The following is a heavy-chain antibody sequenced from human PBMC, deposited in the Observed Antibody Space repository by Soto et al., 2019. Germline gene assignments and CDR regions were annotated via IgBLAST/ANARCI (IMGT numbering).Heavy chain of an antibody. J-gene: IGHJ6*02. CDR3: ARGIVGATISYYYGMDV. Sequence: QVQLVQSGAEVKKPGASVKVSCKASGYTFTSYDINWVRQATGQGLEWMGWMNPNSGNTVYAQKFQGRVTMTRNTSISTAYMKLSSLRSEDTAVYYCARGIVGATISYYYGMDVWGQGTTVTVSS. CDR2: MNPNSGNT. CDR1: GYTFTSYD. D-gene: IGHD1-26*01. V-gene: IGHV1-8*01.